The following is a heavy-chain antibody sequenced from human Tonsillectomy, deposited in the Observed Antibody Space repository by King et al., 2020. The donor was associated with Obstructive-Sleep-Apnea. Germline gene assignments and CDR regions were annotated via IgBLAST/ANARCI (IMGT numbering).Heavy chain of an antibody. J-gene: IGHJ4*02. V-gene: IGHV4-34*01. D-gene: IGHD6-19*01. CDR2: INHSGST. CDR3: VRRALAVAYTPFDY. Sequence: VQLQQWGAGLLKPSETLSLTCTVYGGSFSGYYWSWIRQPPGKGLEWIGEINHSGSTNYNPSLKSRVTMSVDTSKNQFYLKLSSVTAADTAVYYCVRRALAVAYTPFDYWGQGTLVTVSS. CDR1: GGSFSGYY.